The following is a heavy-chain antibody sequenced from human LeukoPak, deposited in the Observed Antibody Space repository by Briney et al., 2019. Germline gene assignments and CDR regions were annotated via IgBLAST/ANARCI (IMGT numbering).Heavy chain of an antibody. CDR2: ISSSSSTI. J-gene: IGHJ6*03. CDR1: GFTFSSYS. Sequence: PGGSLRLSCAASGFTFSSYSMNWVRQAPGKGLEWVSYISSSSSTIYYADSVKGRFTISRDNAKNSLYLQMNSLRAEDTAVYYCARDPGVAGYYYYYYVDVWGKGTAVTVSS. V-gene: IGHV3-48*01. D-gene: IGHD6-19*01. CDR3: ARDPGVAGYYYYYYVDV.